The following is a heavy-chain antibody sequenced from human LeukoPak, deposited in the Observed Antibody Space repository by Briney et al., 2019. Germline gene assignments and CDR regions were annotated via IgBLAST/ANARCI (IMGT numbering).Heavy chain of an antibody. CDR1: AYTFTFYY. CDR2: VNPNSGGT. D-gene: IGHD6-19*01. J-gene: IGHJ6*03. Sequence: GASVTVSLTSSAYTFTFYYIHLVRQAPGQGLEYMGWVNPNSGGTNYARKFQGRVTMTRDTSISTAYMELSRLRSDDTAVYYCARDLYQWLPSTRPRDYYYYMDVWGEGTTVTVSS. CDR3: ARDLYQWLPSTRPRDYYYYMDV. V-gene: IGHV1-2*02.